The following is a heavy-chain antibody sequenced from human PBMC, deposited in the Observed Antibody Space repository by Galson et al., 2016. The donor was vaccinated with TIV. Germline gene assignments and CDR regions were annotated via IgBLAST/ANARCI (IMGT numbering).Heavy chain of an antibody. CDR2: IYHSGST. V-gene: IGHV4-31*03. Sequence: TLSLTCTVSGGSISSNGIFWSWIRQHPGKDLEWIGYIYHSGSTHYNPSLKSRVAMSVDTSKNQFSLTLTSVTAADTAVYYCARDQDSGAYFDYWGQGTLVTVSS. CDR3: ARDQDSGAYFDY. CDR1: GGSISSNGIF. J-gene: IGHJ4*02. D-gene: IGHD2-15*01.